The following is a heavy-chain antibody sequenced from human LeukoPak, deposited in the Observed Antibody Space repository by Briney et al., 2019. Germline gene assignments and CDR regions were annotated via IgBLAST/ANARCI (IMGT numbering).Heavy chain of an antibody. Sequence: TGGSLRLSCAASGFTFSSYGMHWVRQAPGKGLEWVAFIRYDGSNKYYADSVKGRFTISRDNSKNTLYVQMNSLRAEDTAVYYCARDLGIYCTSSSCPGADYWGQGTLVTVSS. V-gene: IGHV3-30*02. CDR3: ARDLGIYCTSSSCPGADY. J-gene: IGHJ4*02. CDR1: GFTFSSYG. CDR2: IRYDGSNK. D-gene: IGHD2-2*01.